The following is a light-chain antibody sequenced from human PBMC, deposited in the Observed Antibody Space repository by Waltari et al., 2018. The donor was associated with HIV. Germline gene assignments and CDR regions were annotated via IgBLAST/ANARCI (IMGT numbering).Light chain of an antibody. V-gene: IGLV2-23*02. CDR1: SSDVGSYNL. CDR3: CSYATSDTLL. J-gene: IGLJ3*02. Sequence: QSALTQPASVSGSPGQSITISCTGTSSDVGSYNLVSWYQQHPGKAPKLIIYEVYRRPSDISHRFSGSKSGNTASLTISGLQAEDEADYCCCSYATSDTLLFGGGTRLTVL. CDR2: EVY.